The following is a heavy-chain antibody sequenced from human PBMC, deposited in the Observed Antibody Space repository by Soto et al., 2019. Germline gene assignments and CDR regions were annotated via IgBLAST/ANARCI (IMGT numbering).Heavy chain of an antibody. CDR3: ASSTQYYFDRSGFPTGPHFALDV. V-gene: IGHV4-30-2*01. CDR2: IYHHGSA. CDR1: GDSISSGGSS. J-gene: IGHJ3*01. D-gene: IGHD3-22*01. Sequence: QLQLQESGSGLVKPSQTLSLTCNVSGDSISSGGSSWNWIRQPPGKGLEWIGYIYHHGSAYYNPSLKSRVTRSVDTSKNQFSMTLSSVTGADTAVYFCASSTQYYFDRSGFPTGPHFALDVWGRGKMVTVSS.